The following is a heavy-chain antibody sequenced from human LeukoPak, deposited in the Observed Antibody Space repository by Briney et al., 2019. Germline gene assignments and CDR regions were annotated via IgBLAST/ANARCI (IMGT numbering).Heavy chain of an antibody. CDR1: GGTFSSYA. CDR3: AREKGGGSYYVGYFDY. D-gene: IGHD1-26*01. Sequence: SVKVSCKASGGTFSSYAISWVRQAPGQGLEWMGGIIPIFGTANYAQKFQGRVTITADESTSTAYMELSSLRSEDTAVYYCAREKGGGSYYVGYFDYWGQGTLVTVSS. CDR2: IIPIFGTA. V-gene: IGHV1-69*01. J-gene: IGHJ4*02.